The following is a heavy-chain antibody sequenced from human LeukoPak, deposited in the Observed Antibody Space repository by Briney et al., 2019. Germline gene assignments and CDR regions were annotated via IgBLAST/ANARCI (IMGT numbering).Heavy chain of an antibody. Sequence: PSETPSLTCTVSGGSISSNYWSWIRQPPGKGLEWIGYIYHSGSTNYNPSLKSRVTISIDTYKKQFSLKLSSVTAADTAVYYCARFYSTNWGWVDYWGQGTLVTVS. V-gene: IGHV4-59*08. D-gene: IGHD2-2*01. CDR2: IYHSGST. CDR1: GGSISSNY. J-gene: IGHJ4*02. CDR3: ARFYSTNWGWVDY.